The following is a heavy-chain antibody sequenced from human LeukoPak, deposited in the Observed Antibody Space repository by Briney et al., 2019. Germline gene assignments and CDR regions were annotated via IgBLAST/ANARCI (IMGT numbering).Heavy chain of an antibody. CDR1: GFTFSSYA. J-gene: IGHJ4*02. V-gene: IGHV3-23*01. CDR2: ISGSGGST. Sequence: TGGSLRLSCAASGFTFSSYAMSWVRQAPGKGLEWVSAISGSGGSTYYADSVKGRFTISRDNSKNTLYLQMNSLRPDNTAVYYCALGGLLRCDYWGQGTLVTVSS. D-gene: IGHD2-15*01. CDR3: ALGGLLRCDY.